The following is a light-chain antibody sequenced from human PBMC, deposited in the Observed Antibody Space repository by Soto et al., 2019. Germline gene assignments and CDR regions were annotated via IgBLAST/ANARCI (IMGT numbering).Light chain of an antibody. Sequence: QSALTQPASVSGSPGQSITISCTGSSSDVGAYNYVSWYQQHPGKAPRLMIYEVTNRPSGVFNRFSGSKSGNTASLTISGLRAEDEADYYCSSYTSGSTLVVFGGGTKLTVL. J-gene: IGLJ2*01. V-gene: IGLV2-14*01. CDR3: SSYTSGSTLVV. CDR2: EVT. CDR1: SSDVGAYNY.